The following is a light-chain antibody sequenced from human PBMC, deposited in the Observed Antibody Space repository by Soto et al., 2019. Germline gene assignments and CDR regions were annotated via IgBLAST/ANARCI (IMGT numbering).Light chain of an antibody. Sequence: DIVMTQTPLSLPVTPGAPASISCRSSQSLFDSDDGTTYLDWYLQKPGQSPQLLIYTLSYRAAGIPARFSASGSGTDFTLTISDVQPEDFALYYCHQRQSWPRTFGQGTKVDIK. CDR3: HQRQSWPRT. V-gene: IGKV2-40*01. J-gene: IGKJ1*01. CDR1: QSLFDSDDGTTY. CDR2: TLS.